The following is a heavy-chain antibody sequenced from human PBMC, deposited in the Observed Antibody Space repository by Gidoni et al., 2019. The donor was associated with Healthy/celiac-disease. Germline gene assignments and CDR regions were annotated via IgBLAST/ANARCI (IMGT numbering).Heavy chain of an antibody. CDR1: GFTFSSYA. CDR2: ISGSGGST. Sequence: EVQLLESGGGLVQPGGSLRLSCAASGFTFSSYAMSWVRQAPGKGLEWVSAISGSGGSTYYADSVKGRFTISRDNSKNTLYLQMNSLRAEDTAVYYCAAKGAWQQLVLLNYWGQGTLVTVSS. D-gene: IGHD6-13*01. V-gene: IGHV3-23*01. CDR3: AAKGAWQQLVLLNY. J-gene: IGHJ4*02.